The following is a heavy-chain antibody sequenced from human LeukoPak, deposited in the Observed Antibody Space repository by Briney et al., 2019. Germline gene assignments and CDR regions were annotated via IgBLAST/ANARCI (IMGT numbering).Heavy chain of an antibody. V-gene: IGHV3-74*01. CDR1: GFTFSSYW. J-gene: IGHJ4*02. CDR2: IRSDGSTT. D-gene: IGHD4-17*01. CDR3: AAGGDYPHFDY. Sequence: AGSLRLSCAASGFTFSSYWMHWVRHAPGKGLVWVSRIRSDGSTTAYADSVKGRFSISRDNAKNTLYLQMNSLRAEDTAVFYCAAGGDYPHFDYWGQGTLVTVSS.